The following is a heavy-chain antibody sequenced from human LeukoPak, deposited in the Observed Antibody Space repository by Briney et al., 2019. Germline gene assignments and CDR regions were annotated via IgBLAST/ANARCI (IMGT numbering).Heavy chain of an antibody. D-gene: IGHD3-10*02. V-gene: IGHV3-66*02. J-gene: IGHJ4*02. CDR1: GFTVTSTY. Sequence: GGSLRLSCAVSGFTVTSTYMSWVRQAPGKGLEWVSVVYVDGTPYHADFVKGRFTLSRDKSRNSLYLQMDSLRAEDTAVYYCAGYVRTYPYWGRGTLVTVSS. CDR3: AGYVRTYPY. CDR2: VYVDGTP.